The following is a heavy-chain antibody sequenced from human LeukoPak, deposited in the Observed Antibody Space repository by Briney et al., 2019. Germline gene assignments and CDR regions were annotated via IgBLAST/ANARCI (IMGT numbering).Heavy chain of an antibody. J-gene: IGHJ4*02. Sequence: ASVKVSCKASGYTFTSYGISWVRQAPGQGLEWMGWISAYNGNTNYAQRLQGRVTMTPDTSTSTAYMELRSLRSDDTAVYYCARGRYYYGSGSYHDYWGQGTLVTVSS. D-gene: IGHD3-10*01. CDR3: ARGRYYYGSGSYHDY. CDR1: GYTFTSYG. CDR2: ISAYNGNT. V-gene: IGHV1-18*04.